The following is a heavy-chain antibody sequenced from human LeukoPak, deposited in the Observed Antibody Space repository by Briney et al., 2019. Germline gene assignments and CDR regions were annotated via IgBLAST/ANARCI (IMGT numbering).Heavy chain of an antibody. CDR3: ASDGNGVQWLAPRGGYYYGMDV. D-gene: IGHD6-19*01. Sequence: GGSLRLSCAASGFTFSSYAMSWVRQAPGKGLEWVSVIYSGGSTYYADSVKGRFTISRHNSKNALYLQMNSLRAEDTAVYYCASDGNGVQWLAPRGGYYYGMDVWGQGTTVTVSS. V-gene: IGHV3-53*04. CDR2: IYSGGST. J-gene: IGHJ6*02. CDR1: GFTFSSYA.